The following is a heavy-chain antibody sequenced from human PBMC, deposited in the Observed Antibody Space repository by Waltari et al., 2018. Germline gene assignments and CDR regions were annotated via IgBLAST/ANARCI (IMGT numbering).Heavy chain of an antibody. D-gene: IGHD3-9*01. CDR2: IYYSGNT. Sequence: QLQESGPGLMNTSETLSLTCTVSGDSISSRHYYWGWIRQPPGKGLEWIGSIYYSGNTNYNPCLKRRATGAVDTSKNQFSLNLISVTAADTAVYFCARDFTVRYFDWLSQGDLYYFDNWGQGTLVTVSP. J-gene: IGHJ4*02. CDR3: ARDFTVRYFDWLSQGDLYYFDN. V-gene: IGHV4-39*07. CDR1: GDSISSRHYY.